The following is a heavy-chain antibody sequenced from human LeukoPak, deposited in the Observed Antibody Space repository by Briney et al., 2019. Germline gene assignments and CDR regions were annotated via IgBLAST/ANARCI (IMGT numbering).Heavy chain of an antibody. CDR2: IYYSGST. V-gene: IGHV4-39*01. J-gene: IGHJ4*02. Sequence: CTVSGGSISSSSYYWGWIRQPPGKGLEWIGRIYYSGSTYYNPSLKSRVTISVDTSKNQFSLKLSSVTAADTAVYYCARALQDIVVVPAAAFDYWGQGTLVTVSS. CDR1: GGSISSSSYY. D-gene: IGHD2-2*01. CDR3: ARALQDIVVVPAAAFDY.